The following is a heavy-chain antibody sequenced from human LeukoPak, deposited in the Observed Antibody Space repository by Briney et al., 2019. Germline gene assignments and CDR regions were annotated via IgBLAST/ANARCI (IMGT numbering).Heavy chain of an antibody. J-gene: IGHJ4*02. D-gene: IGHD3-10*01. CDR3: ARDGYGNYYGSGSYSY. CDR1: GFTFSSYS. CDR2: ISRSSSYI. Sequence: PGGSLRLSCAASGFTFSSYSMTWVRQAPGKGLEWVSSISRSSSYIYYADSVTGRFTISRDNDKNSLYLQMNSLRAEDTAVYYCARDGYGNYYGSGSYSYWGQGTLVTVSS. V-gene: IGHV3-21*01.